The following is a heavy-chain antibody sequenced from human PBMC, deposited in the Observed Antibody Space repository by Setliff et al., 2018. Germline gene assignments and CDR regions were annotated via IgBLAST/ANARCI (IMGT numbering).Heavy chain of an antibody. D-gene: IGHD1-26*01. CDR2: IFPGNSNT. CDR3: ARVGPLTDDAFDI. V-gene: IGHV5-51*01. J-gene: IGHJ3*02. CDR1: GYSFTNNW. Sequence: GESLTISCQGSGYSFTNNWIAWVRQMPGKGLECMGIIFPGNSNTRYSPSFQGQVTISADKSINTAYLQWSSLKASDTAIYYCARVGPLTDDAFDIWGQGTMVTVSS.